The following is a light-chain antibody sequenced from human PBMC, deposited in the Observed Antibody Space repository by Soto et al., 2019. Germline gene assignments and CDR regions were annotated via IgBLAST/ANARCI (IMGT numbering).Light chain of an antibody. Sequence: EIVLTQSPGTLSLSPGERATLSCRASQSVSSSYLAWYQQKPGQAPRLLIYGASSRATGIPDRFSGSGSGTEFTIHISRLEPEDFAVYYCQQYGSSPPWAFGQGTKVEIK. J-gene: IGKJ1*01. CDR1: QSVSSSY. CDR3: QQYGSSPPWA. CDR2: GAS. V-gene: IGKV3-20*01.